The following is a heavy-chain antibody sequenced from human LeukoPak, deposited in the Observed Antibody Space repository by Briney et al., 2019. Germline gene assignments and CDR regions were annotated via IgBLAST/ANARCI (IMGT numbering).Heavy chain of an antibody. CDR2: IIPIFGTA. Sequence: GASVKVSCKASGGTFSSYAISWVRQVPGQGLEWMGGIIPIFGTANYAQKFQGRVTITADESTSTAYMELSSLRSEDTAVYYCARSYCSGGSCLNWFDPWGQGTLVTVSS. CDR3: ARSYCSGGSCLNWFDP. V-gene: IGHV1-69*13. J-gene: IGHJ5*02. CDR1: GGTFSSYA. D-gene: IGHD2-15*01.